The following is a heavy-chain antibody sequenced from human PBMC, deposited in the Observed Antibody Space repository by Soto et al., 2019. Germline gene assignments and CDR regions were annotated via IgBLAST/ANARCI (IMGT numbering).Heavy chain of an antibody. CDR2: INSDGSST. CDR1: GFTFSSYW. V-gene: IGHV3-74*01. J-gene: IGHJ4*02. D-gene: IGHD3-3*01. CDR3: ASWRYDFWSGYSDY. Sequence: GGSLRLSCAASGFTFSSYWMHWVRQAPGKGLVWVSRINSDGSSTSYADSVKGRFTISRDNAKNTLYLQMNSLRAEDTAVYYCASWRYDFWSGYSDYWGQGTLVTVSS.